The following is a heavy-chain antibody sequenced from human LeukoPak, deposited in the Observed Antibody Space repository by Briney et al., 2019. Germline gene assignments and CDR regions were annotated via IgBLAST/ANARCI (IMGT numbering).Heavy chain of an antibody. CDR2: IKQDRSAT. J-gene: IGHJ4*02. Sequence: PEGSLRLSCAVSGFIFGNYWMTWVRQAPGKGLEWVDNIKQDRSATYYVDSVSGRFTISRDNCDNSLYLQMSGLRAEDTAFYYCVRERHCPTTTCSSDREIGYFDHWGQGGLVIVPS. CDR1: GFIFGNYW. V-gene: IGHV3-7*01. CDR3: VRERHCPTTTCSSDREIGYFDH. D-gene: IGHD2-2*01.